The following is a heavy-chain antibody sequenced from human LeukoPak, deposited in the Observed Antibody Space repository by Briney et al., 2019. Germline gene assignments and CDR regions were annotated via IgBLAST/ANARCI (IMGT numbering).Heavy chain of an antibody. CDR1: GGSISSYY. Sequence: SETLSLTCTVTGGSISSYYWSWIRQPPGKGLEWSGYIYYPGSPNYNPSLKSRVTISVETSKKQFSLKLSSVTAADTAVYYCARQQLSQLYYFDNWGQGTLVSVSS. V-gene: IGHV4-59*01. CDR2: IYYPGSP. J-gene: IGHJ4*02. CDR3: ARQQLSQLYYFDN. D-gene: IGHD6-13*01.